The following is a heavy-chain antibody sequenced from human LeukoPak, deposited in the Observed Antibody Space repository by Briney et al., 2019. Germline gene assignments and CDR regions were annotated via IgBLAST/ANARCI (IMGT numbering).Heavy chain of an antibody. D-gene: IGHD6-6*01. CDR3: ARDGIAAPYGMDV. V-gene: IGHV4-4*07. J-gene: IGHJ6*02. CDR1: GVSISSHY. Sequence: SSETLSLTCTVSGVSISSHYWSWIRQPAGKGLEWIGRIYTSGSTNYNSSLKSRVTMSVDTSKKQFSLKLSSVTAADTAVYYCARDGIAAPYGMDVWGQGTTVTVSS. CDR2: IYTSGST.